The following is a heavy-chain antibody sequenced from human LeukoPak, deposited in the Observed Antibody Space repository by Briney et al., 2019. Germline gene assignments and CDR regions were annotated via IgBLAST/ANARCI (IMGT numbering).Heavy chain of an antibody. J-gene: IGHJ6*03. D-gene: IGHD2-2*02. CDR3: ARFGLIGYCSSTSCYNYYYYMDV. Sequence: ASVKVSCKASGYTFTGYYMHWVRQVPGQGLEWMGWINPNSGGTNYAQKFQGRVTMTRDTSISTAYMELSRLRSDDTAVYYCARFGLIGYCSSTSCYNYYYYMDVWGKGTTVTVSS. CDR2: INPNSGGT. CDR1: GYTFTGYY. V-gene: IGHV1-2*02.